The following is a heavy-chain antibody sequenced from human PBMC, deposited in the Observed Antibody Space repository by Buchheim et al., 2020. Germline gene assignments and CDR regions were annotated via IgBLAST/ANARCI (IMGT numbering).Heavy chain of an antibody. V-gene: IGHV2-5*02. D-gene: IGHD6-19*01. CDR1: GFSLSTSGVG. Sequence: QITLKESGPTLVKPTQTLTLTRTFSGFSLSTSGVGVGWIRQPPGKALEWLALIYWDDDKRYSPSLRSRLTITKDTSKNQVVLTMTNMDPVDTATYYCARSAGQWLVGAGGDYFDYWGQGTL. CDR2: IYWDDDK. CDR3: ARSAGQWLVGAGGDYFDY. J-gene: IGHJ4*02.